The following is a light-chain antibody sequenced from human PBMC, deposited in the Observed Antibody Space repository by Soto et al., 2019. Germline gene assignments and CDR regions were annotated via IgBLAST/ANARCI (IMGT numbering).Light chain of an antibody. Sequence: AIQMTQSPSSLSASVGDRVTISCRASQDIGNDLGWYQQKAGKAPKLLIYAASNLPSGVPSRFSGSGSGTDFTLTISGLQPDDFATYYCQQYGSSPRFGQGTKVEIK. CDR2: AAS. J-gene: IGKJ1*01. CDR1: QDIGND. CDR3: QQYGSSPR. V-gene: IGKV1-6*01.